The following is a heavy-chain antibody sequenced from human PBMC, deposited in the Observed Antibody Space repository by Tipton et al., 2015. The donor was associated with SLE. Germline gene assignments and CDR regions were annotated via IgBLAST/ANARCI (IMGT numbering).Heavy chain of an antibody. CDR1: GGSFSGYY. CDR2: IYYSGST. CDR3: ARFLIVVAEFDY. J-gene: IGHJ4*02. D-gene: IGHD3-22*01. Sequence: TLSLTCAVYGGSFSGYYGGWIRQPPGKGLEWIGYIYYSGSTNYNPSLKSRVTISVDTSKNQFSLKLSSVTAADTAVYYCARFLIVVAEFDYWGQGTLVTVSS. V-gene: IGHV4-59*12.